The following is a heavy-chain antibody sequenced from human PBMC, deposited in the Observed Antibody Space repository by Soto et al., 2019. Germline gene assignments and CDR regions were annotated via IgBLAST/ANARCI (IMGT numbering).Heavy chain of an antibody. CDR3: AKEGYSSGWYPTGEYFQH. V-gene: IGHV3-30*18. CDR2: ISYDGSNK. J-gene: IGHJ1*01. Sequence: GGSLRLSCAASGFTFSSYGMHWVRQAPGKGLEWVAVISYDGSNKYYADSVKGRFTISRDNSKNTLYLQMNSLRAEDTAVYYCAKEGYSSGWYPTGEYFQHWGQGTLVTVSS. D-gene: IGHD6-19*01. CDR1: GFTFSSYG.